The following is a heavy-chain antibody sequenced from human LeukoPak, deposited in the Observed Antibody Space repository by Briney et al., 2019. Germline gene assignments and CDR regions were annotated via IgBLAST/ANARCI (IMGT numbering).Heavy chain of an antibody. J-gene: IGHJ6*03. V-gene: IGHV4-4*07. Sequence: PSETLSLTCTVSGGSISAYFWSWIRQPAGKGLEWIGRIYTSGSTNYNPSLKSRVTMSVDTSKNQFSLKLSSVTAADTAVYYCARAGDYCSGTRGYYYYYMDVWGKGTTVTISS. CDR1: GGSISAYF. CDR2: IYTSGST. D-gene: IGHD3-10*01. CDR3: ARAGDYCSGTRGYYYYYMDV.